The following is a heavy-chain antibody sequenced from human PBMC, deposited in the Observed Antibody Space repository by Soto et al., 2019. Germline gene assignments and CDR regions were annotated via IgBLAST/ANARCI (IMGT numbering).Heavy chain of an antibody. CDR1: KLNFGDYA. J-gene: IGHJ3*01. CDR2: ISSNSSII. V-gene: IGHV3-9*01. CDR3: VVTAGGGV. Sequence: EIEMVESGGGLVQPGTSLRLSCTASKLNFGDYALHWVRQGPGKGLEWVSGISSNSSIIDYADSVRGRFTMSRDNTKKTLLRQMDSLGPYDAALYYCVVTAGGGVWGRGTMVTVSS. D-gene: IGHD2-15*01.